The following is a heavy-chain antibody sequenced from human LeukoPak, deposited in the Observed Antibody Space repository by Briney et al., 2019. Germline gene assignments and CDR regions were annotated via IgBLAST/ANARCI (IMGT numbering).Heavy chain of an antibody. V-gene: IGHV1-46*01. CDR2: INPGSGNT. CDR3: ARVTGGANFDH. D-gene: IGHD1-14*01. Sequence: ASVKVSCKASGHTFTRYYIHWVRQAPGQGLEWMGVINPGSGNTNYAQKFQDRVTMTRDTSTGTVYMELSSLRSEDTAVYVCARVTGGANFDHWGQGTLVTVSS. J-gene: IGHJ4*02. CDR1: GHTFTRYY.